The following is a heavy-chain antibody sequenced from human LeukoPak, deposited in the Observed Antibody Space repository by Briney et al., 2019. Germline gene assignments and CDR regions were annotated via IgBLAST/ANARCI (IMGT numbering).Heavy chain of an antibody. V-gene: IGHV4-34*01. Sequence: SETLSLTCAVYGGSFSGYYWSWIRQPPGKGLEWIGEINHSGSTYYNPSLKSRVTISGDTSKNQFSLKLSSVTAADTAIYYCARGSGDYDILTRYYNRPSGFDYWGQGTLVSVSS. CDR3: ARGSGDYDILTRYYNRPSGFDY. D-gene: IGHD3-9*01. J-gene: IGHJ4*02. CDR2: INHSGST. CDR1: GGSFSGYY.